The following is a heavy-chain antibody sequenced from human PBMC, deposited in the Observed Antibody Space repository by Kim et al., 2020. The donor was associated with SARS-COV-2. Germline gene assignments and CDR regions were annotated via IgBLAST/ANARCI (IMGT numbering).Heavy chain of an antibody. CDR3: VRSGGFPDY. D-gene: IGHD2-15*01. CDR2: INTDGSST. CDR1: GFTFSSYW. V-gene: IGHV3-74*01. Sequence: GGSLRLSCAASGFTFSSYWMHWLRQVPGKGLVWVSRINTDGSSTTYADSVKGRFTISRDNAKNTLYLQMNNLRAEDTAVYYCVRSGGFPDYWGQGTLVTVSS. J-gene: IGHJ4*02.